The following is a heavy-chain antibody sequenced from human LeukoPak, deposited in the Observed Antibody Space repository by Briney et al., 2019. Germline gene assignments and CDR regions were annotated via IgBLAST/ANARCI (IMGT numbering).Heavy chain of an antibody. V-gene: IGHV3-23*01. Sequence: GRSLRLSCAASGFTFSSYGMHWVRQAPGKGLEWVSAISGSGGSTYYADSVKGRFTISRDNSKNTLYLQMNSLRAEDTAVYYCAKDYSSGWYYFQHWGQGTLVTVSS. D-gene: IGHD6-19*01. CDR2: ISGSGGST. CDR1: GFTFSSYG. J-gene: IGHJ1*01. CDR3: AKDYSSGWYYFQH.